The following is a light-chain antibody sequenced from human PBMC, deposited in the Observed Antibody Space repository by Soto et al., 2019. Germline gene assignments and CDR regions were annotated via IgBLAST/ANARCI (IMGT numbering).Light chain of an antibody. Sequence: VLTQPASVSGSPGQSITISCTGTSSDVGGYNYVSWYQQHPGKAPKLMIYDVSNRPSGVSNRFSGSKSGNTASLTISGLQAEDEADYYCSSYTSSSTLFGGGTKVTVL. CDR3: SSYTSSSTL. CDR1: SSDVGGYNY. J-gene: IGLJ2*01. CDR2: DVS. V-gene: IGLV2-14*01.